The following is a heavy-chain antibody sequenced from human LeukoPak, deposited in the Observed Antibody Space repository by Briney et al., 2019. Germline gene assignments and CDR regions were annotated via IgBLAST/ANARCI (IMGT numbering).Heavy chain of an antibody. CDR3: SITTVQQQLVRNY. CDR1: GGSFSEYY. V-gene: IGHV4-34*01. J-gene: IGHJ4*01. CDR2: SNHRGST. Sequence: SETLSLTCAVYGGSFSEYYWHWIRQPPGKGLEWIGESNHRGSTDYNPSLKSRVSISVDTSKKQLSLKLSSVTAADTAFYYCSITTVQQQLVRNYWGQEPWSPSPQ. D-gene: IGHD6-13*01.